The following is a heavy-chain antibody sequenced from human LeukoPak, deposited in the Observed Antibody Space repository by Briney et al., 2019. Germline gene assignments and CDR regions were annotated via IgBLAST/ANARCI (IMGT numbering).Heavy chain of an antibody. V-gene: IGHV1-69*04. J-gene: IGHJ4*02. CDR2: IIPIPGIA. D-gene: IGHD3-3*01. CDR3: AREISLNFGVAIPYYFDY. CDR1: GGTFSSYT. Sequence: GSSVKVSCKASGGTFSSYTISWVRQAPGQGLEWMGRIIPIPGIANYAQKFQGRVTITADKSTSTAYMELSSLRSEDTAVYYCAREISLNFGVAIPYYFDYWGQGTLVTVSS.